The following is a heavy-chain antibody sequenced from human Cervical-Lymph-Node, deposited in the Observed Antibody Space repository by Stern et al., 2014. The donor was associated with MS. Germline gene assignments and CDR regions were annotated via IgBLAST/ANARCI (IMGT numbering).Heavy chain of an antibody. CDR1: GGSISSGNYY. CDR2: IYSSGST. V-gene: IGHV4-61*02. J-gene: IGHJ3*02. D-gene: IGHD3-9*01. Sequence: QVQLVESGPGLVKPSQTLSLTCTVSGGSISSGNYYWSWIRQPAGEGLELIGRIYSSGSTQYNPPLQSRVTISAATSTNHFFLRLSSVTAADTAVYYCARGNYDVLTDNGGHGFDIWGQGTMVTVSS. CDR3: ARGNYDVLTDNGGHGFDI.